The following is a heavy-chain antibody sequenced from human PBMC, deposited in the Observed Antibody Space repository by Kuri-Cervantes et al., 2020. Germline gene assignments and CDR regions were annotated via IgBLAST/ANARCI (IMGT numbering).Heavy chain of an antibody. CDR1: GYTFTGYY. CDR3: ARDGQDCSGGSCYSPGDY. V-gene: IGHV1-18*04. Sequence: ASVKVSCKASGYTFTGYYMHWVRQAPGQGLEWMGWISPYNGNTEYAQKFQGRATMTTDTSTSTAYMEVRSLRSDDTAVYYCARDGQDCSGGSCYSPGDYWGQGTLVTVSS. J-gene: IGHJ4*02. CDR2: ISPYNGNT. D-gene: IGHD2-15*01.